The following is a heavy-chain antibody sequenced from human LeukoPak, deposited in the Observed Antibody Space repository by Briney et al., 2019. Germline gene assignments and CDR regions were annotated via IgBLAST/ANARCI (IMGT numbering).Heavy chain of an antibody. CDR2: IYYSGST. J-gene: IGHJ4*02. Sequence: TSETLSLTCTVSGGSISSSSYYWGWIRQPPGKGLEWIGSIYYSGSTYYNPSLKSRVTISVDTSKNQFSLKLSSVTAADTAVYYCARGIFGYSYGYDPRAYYFDYWGQGTLVTVSS. CDR3: ARGIFGYSYGYDPRAYYFDY. V-gene: IGHV4-39*01. D-gene: IGHD5-18*01. CDR1: GGSISSSSYY.